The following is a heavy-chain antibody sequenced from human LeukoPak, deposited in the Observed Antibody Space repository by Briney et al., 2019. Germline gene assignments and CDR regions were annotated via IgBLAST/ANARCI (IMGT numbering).Heavy chain of an antibody. Sequence: GGSLRLSCAASGFTFDDYGMSWVRQAPGKGLEWVSGINWNGGSTGYADSAKGRFTISRDNAKNSLYLQMNSLRAEDTALYYCARVDCSNTSCSQYYFDYWGQGTLVTVSS. CDR2: INWNGGST. V-gene: IGHV3-20*04. D-gene: IGHD2-2*01. CDR1: GFTFDDYG. J-gene: IGHJ4*02. CDR3: ARVDCSNTSCSQYYFDY.